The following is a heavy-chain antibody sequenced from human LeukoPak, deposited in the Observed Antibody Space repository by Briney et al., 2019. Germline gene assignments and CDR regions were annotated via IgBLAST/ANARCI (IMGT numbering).Heavy chain of an antibody. CDR2: INGGSIYT. D-gene: IGHD3-3*01. J-gene: IGHJ4*02. Sequence: GGSLRLSRTASGFTFRAYTMNWVRQAPGKGLEWVSSINGGSIYTYYADSLKGRFTISRDNAKNSLYLQMNSLRAEDTAVYYCTRGGRFLDFWGQGTLVTVSS. CDR3: TRGGRFLDF. V-gene: IGHV3-21*01. CDR1: GFTFRAYT.